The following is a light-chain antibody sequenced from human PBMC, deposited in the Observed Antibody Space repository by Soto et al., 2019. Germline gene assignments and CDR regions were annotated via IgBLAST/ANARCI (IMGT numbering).Light chain of an antibody. J-gene: IGLJ3*02. CDR1: SSDIGGYNF. CDR2: DVT. Sequence: QSALTQPASVSGSPGQSITISCTGTSSDIGGYNFVSWYQQHPGTAPKLMIYDVTNRPPGLSDRFSGSKSGNTASQTISGLQAEDEADYYGSSYTTSSTLVFGGGTKLTVL. V-gene: IGLV2-14*03. CDR3: SSYTTSSTLV.